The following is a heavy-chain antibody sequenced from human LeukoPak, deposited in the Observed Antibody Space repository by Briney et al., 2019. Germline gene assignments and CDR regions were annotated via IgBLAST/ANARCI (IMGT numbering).Heavy chain of an antibody. CDR1: GYNFTSFD. V-gene: IGHV1-8*01. D-gene: IGHD6-19*01. CDR3: ARRAVADYYYYNMDV. Sequence: ASVKVSCKTSGYNFTSFDINWVRQAPGHGLEWMGWINPSSDDTGYAQKFLGRVTMTSDTSLSTAYMELSSLRSDDTAVYYCARRAVADYYYYNMDVWGKGTTVTVSS. J-gene: IGHJ6*03. CDR2: INPSSDDT.